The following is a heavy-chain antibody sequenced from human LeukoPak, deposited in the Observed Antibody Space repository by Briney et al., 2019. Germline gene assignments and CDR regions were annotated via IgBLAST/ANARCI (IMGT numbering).Heavy chain of an antibody. CDR1: GFTFTNYG. V-gene: IGHV3-23*01. D-gene: IGHD5-12*01. CDR2: ISGLGDSP. J-gene: IGHJ4*02. CDR3: AKAGYSGYTLTD. Sequence: GGSLRLSCAASGFTFTNYGMSWVRQAPGKGLEWVSSISGLGDSPYYADSVKGRFTISRDNSKNTLYLEMNGLRAEDSAVYYCAKAGYSGYTLTDWGPGTLVAVSS.